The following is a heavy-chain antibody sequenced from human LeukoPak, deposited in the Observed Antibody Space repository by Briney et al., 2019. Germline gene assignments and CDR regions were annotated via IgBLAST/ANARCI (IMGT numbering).Heavy chain of an antibody. CDR3: ARASYSYDINGWVPFDY. CDR1: GGSISSGSYC. D-gene: IGHD3-22*01. V-gene: IGHV4-61*09. J-gene: IGHJ4*02. CDR2: IHTSGNT. Sequence: SETLSLTCTVSGGSISSGSYCWSWIRQPAGKGLEWIGHIHTSGNTNYNPSLKSRVTVSVDTSKNQFSLKLSSVTAADTAVYYCARASYSYDINGWVPFDYWGQGTLVTVSS.